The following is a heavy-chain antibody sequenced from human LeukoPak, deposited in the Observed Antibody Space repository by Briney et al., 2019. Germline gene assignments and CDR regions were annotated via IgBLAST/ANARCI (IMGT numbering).Heavy chain of an antibody. CDR2: ISGSGGST. Sequence: GGSLRLSCSASGFTFSSYAMSWVRQAPGKGLEWVSAISGSGGSTYYADSVKGRFTISRDNSKDTLYLQMNSLRAEDTAVYYCAKDTTTMIWAFDIWGQGTMVTVSS. V-gene: IGHV3-23*01. D-gene: IGHD3-22*01. CDR3: AKDTTTMIWAFDI. CDR1: GFTFSSYA. J-gene: IGHJ3*02.